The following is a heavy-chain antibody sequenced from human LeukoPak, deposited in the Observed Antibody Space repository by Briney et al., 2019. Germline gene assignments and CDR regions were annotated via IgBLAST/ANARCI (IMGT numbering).Heavy chain of an antibody. V-gene: IGHV3-48*01. J-gene: IGHJ6*03. D-gene: IGHD4-11*01. CDR3: ARDMTTVRYYYYYMDV. Sequence: PGGSLRLSCAASGFTFSSYSMNWVRQAPGKGLEWVSYISSSSSTIYYADSVKGGFTISRDNAKNSLNLQMNSLRAEDTACNYFARDMTTVRYYYYYMDVWGKGTTVTVSS. CDR2: ISSSSSTI. CDR1: GFTFSSYS.